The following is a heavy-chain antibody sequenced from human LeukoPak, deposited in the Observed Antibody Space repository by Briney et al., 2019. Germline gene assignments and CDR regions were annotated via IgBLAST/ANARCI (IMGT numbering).Heavy chain of an antibody. Sequence: PGGSLRLSCAASGFTLSSYWMSWVRQAPGKGLEWVANIKQDGSEKYYVVSVKGRFTISRDNAKNSLYLQMNSLRDEDTAVYYCARVGYYYGIEVWGQGTTVTVSS. D-gene: IGHD3-3*01. CDR3: ARVGYYYGIEV. CDR2: IKQDGSEK. V-gene: IGHV3-7*04. CDR1: GFTLSSYW. J-gene: IGHJ6*02.